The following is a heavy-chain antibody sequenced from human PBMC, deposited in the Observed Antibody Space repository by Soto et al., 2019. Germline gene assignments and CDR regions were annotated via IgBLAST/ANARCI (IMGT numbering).Heavy chain of an antibody. CDR1: SGSFSFYY. D-gene: IGHD1-26*01. CDR3: ARGEVGGTTACDI. J-gene: IGHJ3*02. V-gene: IGHV4-34*01. CDR2: INHSGST. Sequence: SETLSLTCAVYSGSFSFYYWSWIRQPPGKGLEWIGEINHSGSTNYNPSLKSRVTISVDTSKNQFSLRLSSVTAADTAIYYCARGEVGGTTACDIWGQGTMVTVS.